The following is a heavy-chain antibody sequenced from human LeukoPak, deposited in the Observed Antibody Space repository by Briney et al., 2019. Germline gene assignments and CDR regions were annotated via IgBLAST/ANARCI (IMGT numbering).Heavy chain of an antibody. D-gene: IGHD6-19*01. Sequence: PSETLSLTCTVSGGSLCGFYWSWLRQSRRLGLVWIGLTYSDGSTMYNPPLTSRVTISVDTSKNQISLRLTSVTAADTAIYYCARDVVAVPGSYNWFDPWGQGTLVTVSS. CDR1: GGSLCGFY. V-gene: IGHV4-59*01. J-gene: IGHJ5*02. CDR3: ARDVVAVPGSYNWFDP. CDR2: TYSDGST.